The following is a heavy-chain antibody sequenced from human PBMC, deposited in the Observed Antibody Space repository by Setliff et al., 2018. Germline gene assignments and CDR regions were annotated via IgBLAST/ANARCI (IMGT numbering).Heavy chain of an antibody. J-gene: IGHJ4*02. CDR3: ARHEFVGGYYGSVTYRHFDY. CDR1: GDSISSTSYQ. V-gene: IGHV4-39*01. CDR2: IYYTGTA. Sequence: SETLSLTCTVYGDSISSTSYQWGWVRQPPGKGLEWIVSIYYTGTAYYNPSLKSRVTISVDTSKNQFSLQVTSLAATDTALYFCARHEFVGGYYGSVTYRHFDYWGQGILVTVSS. D-gene: IGHD3-10*01.